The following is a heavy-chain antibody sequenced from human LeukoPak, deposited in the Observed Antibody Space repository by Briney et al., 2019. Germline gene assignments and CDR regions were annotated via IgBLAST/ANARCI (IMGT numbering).Heavy chain of an antibody. CDR3: ARDLGVPAAYYYYMDV. CDR2: IYYSGST. CDR1: GGSITSNSYY. J-gene: IGHJ6*03. V-gene: IGHV4-39*07. D-gene: IGHD2-2*01. Sequence: SETLSLTCTVSGGSITSNSYYWAWIRQPPGKGLEWIGNIYYSGSTYYNPSLKSRVTISVDTSKNQFSLKLSSVTAADTAVYYCARDLGVPAAYYYYMDVWGKGTTVTVSS.